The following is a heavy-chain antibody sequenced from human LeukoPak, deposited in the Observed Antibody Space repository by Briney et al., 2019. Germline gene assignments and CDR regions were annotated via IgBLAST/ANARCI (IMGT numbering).Heavy chain of an antibody. J-gene: IGHJ6*03. CDR1: AFTFRSYG. V-gene: IGHV3-33*06. D-gene: IGHD2-2*01. CDR3: AKDGSGYCSSTSCRYYMDV. Sequence: GGSLRLSCAASAFTFRSYGMHWVRQAPGKGLEWVALIWYDGSNRYYADSVKGRFTISRDNSKNTLYLQMNSLRAEDTAVYYCAKDGSGYCSSTSCRYYMDVWGKGTTVTVSS. CDR2: IWYDGSNR.